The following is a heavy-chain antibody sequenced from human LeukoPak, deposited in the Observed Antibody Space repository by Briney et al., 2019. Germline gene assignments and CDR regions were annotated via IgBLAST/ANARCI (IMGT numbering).Heavy chain of an antibody. D-gene: IGHD2-2*02. CDR1: GFTFSSYW. CDR3: AREYVVVVPAAIRDAYYYYYYGMDV. Sequence: GGSLRLSCAASGFTFSSYWMHWVRQAPGKGLVWVSRINSDGSSTSYADSVKGRFTISRDNAKNTLYLQMNSLRAEDTAVYYCAREYVVVVPAAIRDAYYYYYYGMDVWGQGTTVTVSS. V-gene: IGHV3-74*01. J-gene: IGHJ6*02. CDR2: INSDGSST.